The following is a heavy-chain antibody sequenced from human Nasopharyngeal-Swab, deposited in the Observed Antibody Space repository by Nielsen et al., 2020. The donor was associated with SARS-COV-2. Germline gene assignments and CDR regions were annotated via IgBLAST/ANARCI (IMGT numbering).Heavy chain of an antibody. D-gene: IGHD5-18*01. CDR2: IYYSGST. Sequence: WIRQPPGKGLEWIGYIYYSGSTNYNPSLKCRVTISVDTSKNQFSLKLSSVTAADTAVYYCARGWIQLWTSYFDYWGQGTLVTVSS. CDR3: ARGWIQLWTSYFDY. V-gene: IGHV4-59*01. J-gene: IGHJ4*02.